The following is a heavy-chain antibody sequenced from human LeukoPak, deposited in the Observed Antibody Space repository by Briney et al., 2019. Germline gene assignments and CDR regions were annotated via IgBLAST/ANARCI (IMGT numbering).Heavy chain of an antibody. V-gene: IGHV3-72*01. CDR3: AREWDSGSYYLGYFDY. Sequence: GGSLRLSCAASGFTFSDHYMDWVRQAPGKGLEWVGRIRNKANSYTTEYAASVKGRFTISRDDSKNSLYLQMNSQKCEDTAVYYCAREWDSGSYYLGYFDYWGQGTLVTVSS. D-gene: IGHD1-26*01. CDR2: IRNKANSYTT. CDR1: GFTFSDHY. J-gene: IGHJ4*02.